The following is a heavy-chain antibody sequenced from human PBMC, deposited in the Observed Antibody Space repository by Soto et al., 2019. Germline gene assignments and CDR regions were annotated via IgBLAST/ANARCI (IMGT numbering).Heavy chain of an antibody. CDR1: GFAFSNAW. CDR3: TRRDYYDSLDS. V-gene: IGHV3-15*07. D-gene: IGHD3-22*01. CDR2: IKSKTDGGTT. J-gene: IGHJ4*02. Sequence: EVQLVESGGGLVKPGGSLRLSCAASGFAFSNAWMNWVRQAPGKGLEWVGRIKSKTDGGTTDYAAPVKGRFTISRDDSKNTLYLQMNSLNTEDTAVYYCTRRDYYDSLDSWGQGTLVTVSS.